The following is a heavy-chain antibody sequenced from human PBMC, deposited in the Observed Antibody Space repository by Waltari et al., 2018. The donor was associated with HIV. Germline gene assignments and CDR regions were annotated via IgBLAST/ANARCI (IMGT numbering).Heavy chain of an antibody. CDR2: INAGNGNT. V-gene: IGHV1-3*01. CDR1: GYTFTSYA. J-gene: IGHJ3*02. Sequence: QVQLVQSGAEVKKPGASVKVSCKASGYTFTSYAMHWVCQAPGQRLEWMGWINAGNGNTKYSQKFQGRVTITRDTSASTAYMELSSLRSEDTAVYYCASPATRAEFYAFDIWGQGTMVTVSS. CDR3: ASPATRAEFYAFDI. D-gene: IGHD3-10*01.